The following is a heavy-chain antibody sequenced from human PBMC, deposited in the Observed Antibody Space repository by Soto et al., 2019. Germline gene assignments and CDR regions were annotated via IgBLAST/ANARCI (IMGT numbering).Heavy chain of an antibody. CDR2: ISGSGGST. Sequence: QPGGSLRLSCAASGFTFSNFWMTWVRQAPGKGLEWVSAISGSGGSTYYADSVKGRFTISRDNSKNTLYLQMNSLRAEDTAVYYCAKPLRLDYAWFDPWGQGTLVTVSS. J-gene: IGHJ5*02. CDR1: GFTFSNFW. CDR3: AKPLRLDYAWFDP. V-gene: IGHV3-23*01. D-gene: IGHD4-17*01.